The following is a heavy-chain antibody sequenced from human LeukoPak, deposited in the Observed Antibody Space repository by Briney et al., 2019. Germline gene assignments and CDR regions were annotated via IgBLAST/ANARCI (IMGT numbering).Heavy chain of an antibody. CDR1: GGSVTSTNW. D-gene: IGHD3-3*01. CDR3: AREGGFYRPLDY. Sequence: SETLSLTCGVSGGSVTSTNWWTWVRQPPGKGLEWIGEVHLDGRTNYNPSLKSRLTMSVDLSENHVSLKLTSVTAADTAVYYCAREGGFYRPLDYSGQGTMVTVSS. J-gene: IGHJ4*02. CDR2: VHLDGRT. V-gene: IGHV4-4*02.